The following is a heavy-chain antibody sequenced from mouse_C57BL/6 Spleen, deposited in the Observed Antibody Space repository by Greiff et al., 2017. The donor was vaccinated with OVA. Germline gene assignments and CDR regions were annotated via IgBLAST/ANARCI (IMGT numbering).Heavy chain of an antibody. CDR3: AKIYGSSFYYAMDY. Sequence: VQLQQPGAELVKPGASVKLSCKASGYTFTSYWMHWVKQRPGRGLEWIGRIDPNSGGTKYNEKFKSKATLTVDKPSSAAYMQLSILTSEDSAVYYCAKIYGSSFYYAMDYWGQGTSGTVSS. CDR1: GYTFTSYW. V-gene: IGHV1-72*01. D-gene: IGHD1-1*01. CDR2: IDPNSGGT. J-gene: IGHJ4*01.